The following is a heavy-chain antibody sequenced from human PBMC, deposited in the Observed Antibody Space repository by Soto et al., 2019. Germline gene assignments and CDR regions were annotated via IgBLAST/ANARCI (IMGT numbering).Heavy chain of an antibody. J-gene: IGHJ6*02. CDR1: GFTSSSYA. Sequence: PGGSLRLSCAASGFTSSSYAMHWVRQAPGKGLEWVAVISYDGSNKYYADSVKGRFTISRDNSKNTLYLQMNSLRAEDTAVYYCARSFRVVVPAAINYYYYGMDVWGQGTTVTVSS. D-gene: IGHD2-2*02. CDR2: ISYDGSNK. V-gene: IGHV3-30-3*01. CDR3: ARSFRVVVPAAINYYYYGMDV.